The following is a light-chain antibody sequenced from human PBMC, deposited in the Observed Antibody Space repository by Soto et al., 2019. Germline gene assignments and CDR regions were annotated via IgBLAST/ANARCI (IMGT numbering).Light chain of an antibody. CDR1: SSNIGAGYD. CDR3: QSYDSRLSGWV. Sequence: QSVLTQPPSVSGAPGQRVTISCTGSSSNIGAGYDVHWYQQLPGTAPKLLIYGNSNRPSGVPDRFSGSKSGTSASLAIIGLQAEDEADYYCQSYDSRLSGWVFGGGTKVTVL. V-gene: IGLV1-40*01. CDR2: GNS. J-gene: IGLJ3*02.